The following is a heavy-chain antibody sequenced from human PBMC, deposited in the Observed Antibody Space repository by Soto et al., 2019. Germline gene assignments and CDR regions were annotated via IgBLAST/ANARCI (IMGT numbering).Heavy chain of an antibody. CDR1: GDTFITHT. Sequence: QVQLLQSGSLLKRPGSSVKISCQASGDTFITHTLTWVRQAPGQGPEWVGRIIPLLGMTDYAQRFQGRVTPTAVKSTTTADMVLGSLTSEDTAIYYCARDQYCSVSTCFGEPDVWGTGTALTVSS. D-gene: IGHD2-15*01. CDR3: ARDQYCSVSTCFGEPDV. CDR2: IIPLLGMT. J-gene: IGHJ6*01. V-gene: IGHV1-69*04.